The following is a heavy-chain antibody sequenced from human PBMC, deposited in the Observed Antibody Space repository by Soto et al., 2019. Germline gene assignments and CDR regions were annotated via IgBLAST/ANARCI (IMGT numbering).Heavy chain of an antibody. CDR3: ARGPPYYYESSGYWFAY. CDR2: IYHSGST. J-gene: IGHJ4*02. D-gene: IGHD3-22*01. V-gene: IGHV4-30-2*01. Sequence: SETLSLTCAVSGGSISSGGYSWSWIRQPPGKGLEWIGYIYHSGSTYYNPSLKSRVTISVKTSKNQFSLKLSSVTAADTAVYYCARGPPYYYESSGYWFAYRGQGAVVTLSS. CDR1: GGSISSGGYS.